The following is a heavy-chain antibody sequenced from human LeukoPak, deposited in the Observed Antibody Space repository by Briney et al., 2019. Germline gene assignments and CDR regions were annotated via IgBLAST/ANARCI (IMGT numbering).Heavy chain of an antibody. V-gene: IGHV4-59*01. CDR3: AGGGYYGSGNDFRFDP. CDR2: IYYSGST. Sequence: SETLSLTCTVSGGSISSYYWSWIRQPPGKGLEWIGYIYYSGSTNYKPSLKSRVTISVDTSKNQFSLELSSVTAADTAVYYCAGGGYYGSGNDFRFDPWGQGTQVTVSS. D-gene: IGHD3-10*01. CDR1: GGSISSYY. J-gene: IGHJ5*02.